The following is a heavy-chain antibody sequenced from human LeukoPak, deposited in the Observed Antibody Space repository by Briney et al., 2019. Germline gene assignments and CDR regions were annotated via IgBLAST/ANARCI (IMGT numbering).Heavy chain of an antibody. V-gene: IGHV4-4*07. Sequence: SETLSLTCTVSGGSISSYYWSWIRQPAGKGLEWIGRIYTSGSTNYNPSLKSRVTMSVDTSKNQFSLKLSSVTAADTAVYYCARVYGSGYDFRGAFDIWGQGTMVTVSS. D-gene: IGHD5-12*01. CDR3: ARVYGSGYDFRGAFDI. J-gene: IGHJ3*02. CDR1: GGSISSYY. CDR2: IYTSGST.